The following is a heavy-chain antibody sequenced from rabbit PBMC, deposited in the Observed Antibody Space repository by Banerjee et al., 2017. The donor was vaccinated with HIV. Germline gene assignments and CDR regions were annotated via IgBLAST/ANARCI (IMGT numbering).Heavy chain of an antibody. CDR2: IYTGSGTT. Sequence: QEQLVESGGGLFQPGGSLALTCKASGFSLSNNHVMSWVRQAPGKGLEWIGCIYTGSGTTYYASWAKGRFTISKTSSTTVTLQMTSLTAADTATYFCARDYADDNYYIGAFDPWGPGTLVTVS. CDR1: GFSLSNNHV. CDR3: ARDYADDNYYIGAFDP. D-gene: IGHD8-1*01. V-gene: IGHV1S45*01. J-gene: IGHJ2*01.